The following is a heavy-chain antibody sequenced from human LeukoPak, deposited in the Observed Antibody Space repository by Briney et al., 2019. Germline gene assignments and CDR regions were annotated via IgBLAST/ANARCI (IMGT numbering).Heavy chain of an antibody. J-gene: IGHJ4*02. V-gene: IGHV4-30-4*01. D-gene: IGHD3-3*01. CDR3: ARRRRVLRSLECPIGKGPGVYYFDY. Sequence: SETMSLTCTVSGRSISCRDYYWSWIRQTPGKGLEWIGYIYYSGTTYYNPSLKSRVTILIDTSKNQFSLKLSSVTAADTAVYYCARRRRVLRSLECPIGKGPGVYYFDYWGQGTLVTVSS. CDR2: IYYSGTT. CDR1: GRSISCRDYY.